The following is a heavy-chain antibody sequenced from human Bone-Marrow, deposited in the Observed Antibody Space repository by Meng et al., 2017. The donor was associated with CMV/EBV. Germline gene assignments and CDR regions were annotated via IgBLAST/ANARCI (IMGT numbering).Heavy chain of an antibody. J-gene: IGHJ6*02. Sequence: SETLSLTCAVYGGSFSGYYWGWIRQPPGKGLEWIGSIYYSGSTYYNPSLKSRVTISVDTSKNQFSLKLSSVTAADTAVYYCARDLLAAFGVVTLYYYYGMDVWGQGTTVTVSS. CDR2: IYYSGST. D-gene: IGHD3-3*01. V-gene: IGHV4-34*01. CDR1: GGSFSGYY. CDR3: ARDLLAAFGVVTLYYYYGMDV.